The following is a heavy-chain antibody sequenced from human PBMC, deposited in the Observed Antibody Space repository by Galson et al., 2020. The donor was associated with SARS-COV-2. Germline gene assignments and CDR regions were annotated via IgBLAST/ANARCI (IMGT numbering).Heavy chain of an antibody. Sequence: GESLKLSCEASGFTFTNYAIPWVRQAPGKGLEWVSAVTESGGHTYYADSVKGRFTISRVNSKNTVFLQMNSLRAEDTAVYYGARSMITFGGVIAHDYWGQGTLVTVSS. CDR1: GFTFTNYA. CDR3: ARSMITFGGVIAHDY. D-gene: IGHD3-16*02. CDR2: VTESGGHT. J-gene: IGHJ4*02. V-gene: IGHV3-23*01.